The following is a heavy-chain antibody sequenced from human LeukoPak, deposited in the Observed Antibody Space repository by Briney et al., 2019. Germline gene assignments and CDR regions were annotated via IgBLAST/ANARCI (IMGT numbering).Heavy chain of an antibody. J-gene: IGHJ6*03. CDR3: ARVGADHKNYYMDV. CDR2: IKESGSEG. Sequence: QPGGSLRLSCAASGLTFRIYWMTWVRQAPGKGPEWVATIKESGSEGYYVDSVKGRFTISRDNAKNSLHLHMNSLRAEDTAVYYCARVGADHKNYYMDVWGKGTTVTVSS. CDR1: GLTFRIYW. V-gene: IGHV3-7*01.